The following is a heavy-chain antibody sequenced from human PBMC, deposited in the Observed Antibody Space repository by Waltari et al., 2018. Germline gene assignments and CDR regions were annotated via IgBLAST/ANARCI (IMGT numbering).Heavy chain of an antibody. CDR2: ISGSGGST. CDR3: AKVSHYDSSGYYLNDAFDI. V-gene: IGHV3-23*04. Sequence: EVQLVESGGGLVQPGGSLRLSCAASGFTFSSYAMSWVRQAPGKGLEWVSAISGSGGSTYYEESVKGRFTISRDNSKNTLYLQMNSLRAEDTAVYYCAKVSHYDSSGYYLNDAFDIWGQGTMVTVSS. CDR1: GFTFSSYA. D-gene: IGHD3-22*01. J-gene: IGHJ3*02.